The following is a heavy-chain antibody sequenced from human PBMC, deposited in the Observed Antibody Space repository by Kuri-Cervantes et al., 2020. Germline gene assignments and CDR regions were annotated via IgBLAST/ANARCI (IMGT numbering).Heavy chain of an antibody. Sequence: SETLSLTCTVSGGSISSYYWSWIRQPPGKGLEWIGYISYSGNTNYNPSLKSRVTNSVDTSKNQFSLKLSSVTSDDTAVYYCARGEYRYGYEYWGQGTLVTVSS. D-gene: IGHD5-18*01. CDR1: GGSISSYY. CDR3: ARGEYRYGYEY. V-gene: IGHV4-59*13. J-gene: IGHJ1*01. CDR2: ISYSGNT.